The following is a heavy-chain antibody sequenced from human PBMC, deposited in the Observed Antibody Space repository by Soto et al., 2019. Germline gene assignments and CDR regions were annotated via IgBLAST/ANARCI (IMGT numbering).Heavy chain of an antibody. CDR1: GFTFSSYS. CDR2: ISSSSSTI. J-gene: IGHJ6*02. V-gene: IGHV3-48*02. D-gene: IGHD3-10*01. CDR3: ARDSSTGVGEYYYYGMDV. Sequence: GGSLRLSCAASGFTFSSYSMNWVRQAPGKGLEWVSYISSSSSTIYYADSVKGRFTISGDNAKNSLYLQMNSLRDEDTAVYYCARDSSTGVGEYYYYGMDVWGQGTTVTVSS.